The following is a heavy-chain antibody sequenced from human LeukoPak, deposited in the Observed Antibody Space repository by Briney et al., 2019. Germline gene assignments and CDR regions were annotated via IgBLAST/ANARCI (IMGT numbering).Heavy chain of an antibody. CDR2: ISYDGSNK. CDR1: GFTFSSYA. D-gene: IGHD6-13*01. V-gene: IGHV3-30-3*01. CDR3: ARAYSSSWYLDY. J-gene: IGHJ4*02. Sequence: GGSLRLSRAASGFTFSSYAMHWVRQAPGKGLEWVAVISYDGSNKYYADSVKGRFTISRDNSKNTLYLQMNSLRAEDTAVYYCARAYSSSWYLDYWGQGTLVTVSS.